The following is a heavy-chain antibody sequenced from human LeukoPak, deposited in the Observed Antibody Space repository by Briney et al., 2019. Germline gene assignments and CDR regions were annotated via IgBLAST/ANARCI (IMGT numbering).Heavy chain of an antibody. CDR2: IRTSAGHI. V-gene: IGHV3-23*01. Sequence: XSYGMXWVRQAPGKGLEWVSTIRTSAGHIYYADSVKGRFIISRDNSKNTVYLQMNSLRAEDTAVYYCAKYYYGSGSSPLNFDYWGQGTLVTVSS. J-gene: IGHJ4*02. CDR3: AKYYYGSGSSPLNFDY. D-gene: IGHD3-10*01. CDR1: XSYG.